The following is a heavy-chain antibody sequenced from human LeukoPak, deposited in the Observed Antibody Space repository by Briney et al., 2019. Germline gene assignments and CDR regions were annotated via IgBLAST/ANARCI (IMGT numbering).Heavy chain of an antibody. CDR2: INGGGRGT. CDR1: GFTFNTYA. Sequence: GGSLRLSCEASGFTFNTYAMSGVRQAPGKGLQWVARINGGGRGTYYADFIKGRFTISRDNSKNTLFLHLNSLRAEDTATYYCAKGGDGKEVFDYWGQGTPVTVSS. D-gene: IGHD5-24*01. CDR3: AKGGDGKEVFDY. V-gene: IGHV3-23*01. J-gene: IGHJ4*02.